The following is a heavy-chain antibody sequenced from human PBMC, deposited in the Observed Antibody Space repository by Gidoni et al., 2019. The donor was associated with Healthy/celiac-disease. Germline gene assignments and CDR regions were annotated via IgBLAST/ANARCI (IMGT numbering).Heavy chain of an antibody. CDR3: TRRGYSSGWFNFDY. Sequence: EVQLVESGGGLVKPGRSLRFSCTASGFTFGDYAMSWFRQAPGKGLEWVGFIRRKAYGGTTEYAASVKGRFTISRDDSKSIAYLQMNSLKTEDTAVYYCTRRGYSSGWFNFDYWGQGTLVTVSS. D-gene: IGHD6-19*01. CDR1: GFTFGDYA. V-gene: IGHV3-49*05. CDR2: IRRKAYGGTT. J-gene: IGHJ4*02.